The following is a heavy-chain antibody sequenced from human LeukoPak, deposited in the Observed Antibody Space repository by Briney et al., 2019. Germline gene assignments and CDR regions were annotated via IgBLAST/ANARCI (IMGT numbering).Heavy chain of an antibody. CDR2: MNPNSGNT. V-gene: IGHV1-8*03. CDR1: GYTFTSYD. D-gene: IGHD6-13*01. Sequence: WASVKVSCTASGYTFTSYDINWVRQATGKGLEWMGWMNPNSGNTGYAQKFQGRVTITRNTAISTAYLEMSSLRAEDTAVYYCARGKKYSSSWYVDYWGQGTLGTASS. CDR3: ARGKKYSSSWYVDY. J-gene: IGHJ4*02.